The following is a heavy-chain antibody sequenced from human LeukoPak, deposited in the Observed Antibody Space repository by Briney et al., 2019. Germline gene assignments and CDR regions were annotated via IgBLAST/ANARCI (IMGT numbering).Heavy chain of an antibody. J-gene: IGHJ4*02. D-gene: IGHD3-22*01. V-gene: IGHV3-23*01. CDR1: GFTFSSYA. CDR3: AKPYDSSGYYYIDY. Sequence: GGSPRLSCAASGFTFSSYAMSWVRQAPGKGLEWVSAISGSGGSTYYADSVKGRFTISRDNSKNTLYLQMNSLRAEDTAVYYCAKPYDSSGYYYIDYWGQGTLVTVSS. CDR2: ISGSGGST.